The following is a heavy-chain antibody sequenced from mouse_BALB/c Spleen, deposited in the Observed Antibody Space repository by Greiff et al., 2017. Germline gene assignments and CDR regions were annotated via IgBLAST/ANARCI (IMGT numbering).Heavy chain of an antibody. D-gene: IGHD4-1*01. J-gene: IGHJ3*01. CDR1: GDSITSGY. CDR3: ADNSELGGFAY. V-gene: IGHV3-8*02. Sequence: EVKLMESGPSLVKPSQTLSLTCSVTGDSITSGYWNWIRKFPGNKLEYMGYISYSGSTYYNPSLKSRISITRDTSKNQYYLQLNSVTTEDTATYYCADNSELGGFAYWGQGSLVTVSA. CDR2: ISYSGST.